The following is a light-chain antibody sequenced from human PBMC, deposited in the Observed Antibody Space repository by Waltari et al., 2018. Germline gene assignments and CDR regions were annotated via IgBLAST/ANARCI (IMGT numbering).Light chain of an antibody. V-gene: IGLV1-44*01. Sequence: QSVLTQPPSASGTPGQGVTISCSGSSSNIGSNTVSWYQQFPGTAPQLLIHTDNQRPSGVPGRFCGSKSGTSASLAISGLQSEDEAHYYCAAWDDSLNGRVFGGGTKVTVL. CDR2: TDN. CDR1: SSNIGSNT. CDR3: AAWDDSLNGRV. J-gene: IGLJ3*02.